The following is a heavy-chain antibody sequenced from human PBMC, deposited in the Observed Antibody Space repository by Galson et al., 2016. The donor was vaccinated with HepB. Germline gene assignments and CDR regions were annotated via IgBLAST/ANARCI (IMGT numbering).Heavy chain of an antibody. D-gene: IGHD4-17*01. V-gene: IGHV4-61*02. J-gene: IGHJ4*02. CDR1: HGSISSGPYY. Sequence: TLSLTCAISHGSISSGPYYWTWVRQPAGKGLEWIGRIHTSGSTIYNPSLKSRVTISVDTNQFSLKLSSVTAADTAVYYCARQAPLYGDYSVGYFDYWGQGALVTVSS. CDR2: IHTSGST. CDR3: ARQAPLYGDYSVGYFDY.